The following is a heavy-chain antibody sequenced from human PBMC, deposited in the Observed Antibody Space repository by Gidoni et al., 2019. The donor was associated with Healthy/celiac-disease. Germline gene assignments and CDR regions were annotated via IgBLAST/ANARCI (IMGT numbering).Heavy chain of an antibody. CDR1: GFTFSSYW. J-gene: IGHJ4*02. Sequence: EVQLVESGGGLVQPGGSLSLSCASSGFTFSSYWMSWVRQAPGKGLEWVANIKQDGSEKYYVDSVKGRFTISRDNAKNSLYLQMNSLRAEDTAVYYCAREYSGSYPFFDYWGQGTLVTVSS. D-gene: IGHD1-26*01. CDR2: IKQDGSEK. CDR3: AREYSGSYPFFDY. V-gene: IGHV3-7*01.